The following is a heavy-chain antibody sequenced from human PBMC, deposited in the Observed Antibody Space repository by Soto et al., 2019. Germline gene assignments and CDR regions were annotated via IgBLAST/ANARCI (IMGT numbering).Heavy chain of an antibody. CDR1: GYTFTSHD. J-gene: IGHJ4*02. V-gene: IGHV1-8*01. Sequence: ASVKVSCKASGYTFTSHDINWMRQTTGQGLEWMGWMNPNSGNTNYAQKLQGRVTMTTDTSTSTAYMELRSLRSEDTAVYYCARGDNLLRYFFWGQGTLVTVSS. CDR3: ARGDNLLRYFF. CDR2: MNPNSGNT. D-gene: IGHD3-9*01.